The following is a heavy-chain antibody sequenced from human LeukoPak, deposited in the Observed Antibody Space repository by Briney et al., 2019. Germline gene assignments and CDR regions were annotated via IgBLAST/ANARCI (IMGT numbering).Heavy chain of an antibody. J-gene: IGHJ4*02. CDR1: GFTFSSYW. CDR3: ARDYSSGWYNYFDY. D-gene: IGHD6-19*01. Sequence: GGSLRLSGAASGFTFSSYWMSWVRQAPGKGLEWVANIKQDGSEKYYVDSVKGRFTISRDNAKNSLYLQMNSLRAEDTAVYYCARDYSSGWYNYFDYWGQGTLVTVSS. V-gene: IGHV3-7*01. CDR2: IKQDGSEK.